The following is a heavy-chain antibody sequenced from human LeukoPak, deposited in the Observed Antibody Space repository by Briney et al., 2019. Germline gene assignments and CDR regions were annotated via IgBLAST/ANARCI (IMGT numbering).Heavy chain of an antibody. J-gene: IGHJ5*02. V-gene: IGHV4-34*01. D-gene: IGHD2-2*01. CDR2: INHNGIT. CDR3: ARGGENGSNSCPLGP. CDR1: GGSLSGYY. Sequence: NPSETLSLTCAVYGGSLSGYYWTWIRQPPEKGLEWIGEINHNGITNYKPSLRSRVTISMDTSKNQFSLKLSSVTAADTAMYYCARGGENGSNSCPLGPWGHGTLVTVSS.